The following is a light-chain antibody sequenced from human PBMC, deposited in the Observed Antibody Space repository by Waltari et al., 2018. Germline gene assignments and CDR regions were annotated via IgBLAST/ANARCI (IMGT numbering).Light chain of an antibody. CDR2: GSS. Sequence: QSVLTQPPSVSGAPGQRVTLSCTGRGSNIGAGYDVPWYQQLPRAAPKLPIYGSSTRPLGVPDRFFGSTSGTSASLAITGLQAEDEADYYCQSYDTSLSVVFGGGTKLTVL. J-gene: IGLJ3*02. CDR1: GSNIGAGYD. CDR3: QSYDTSLSVV. V-gene: IGLV1-40*01.